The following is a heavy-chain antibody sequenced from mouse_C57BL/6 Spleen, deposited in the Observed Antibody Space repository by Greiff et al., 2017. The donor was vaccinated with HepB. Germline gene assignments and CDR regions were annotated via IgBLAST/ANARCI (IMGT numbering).Heavy chain of an antibody. CDR1: GFTFSDYY. J-gene: IGHJ1*03. D-gene: IGHD2-4*01. Sequence: EVQRVESEGGLVQPGSSMKLSCTASGFTFSDYYMAWVRQVPEKGLEWVANINYDGSSTYYLDSLKSRFIISRDNAKNILYLQMSSLKSEDTATYYCAIGGDYDGDWYFDVWGTGTTVTVSS. CDR3: AIGGDYDGDWYFDV. CDR2: INYDGSST. V-gene: IGHV5-16*01.